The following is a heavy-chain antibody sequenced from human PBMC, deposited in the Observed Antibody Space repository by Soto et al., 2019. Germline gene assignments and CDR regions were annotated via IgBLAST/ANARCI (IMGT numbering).Heavy chain of an antibody. J-gene: IGHJ4*02. CDR1: GASITSPY. V-gene: IGHV4-59*11. Sequence: SETLSLTCNVSGASITSPYFAWIRQTPGRRLEWLGFIYLGGSINYNPSFKSRVIISVDTSKNQFAVRLSSVTAADTAVYYCAREDSSGYNFFDYWGQGTLVTVS. D-gene: IGHD3-22*01. CDR3: AREDSSGYNFFDY. CDR2: IYLGGSI.